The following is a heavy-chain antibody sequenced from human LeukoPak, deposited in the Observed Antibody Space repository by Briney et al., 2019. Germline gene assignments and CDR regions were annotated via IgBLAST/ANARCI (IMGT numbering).Heavy chain of an antibody. J-gene: IGHJ4*02. CDR3: ARDSSGSLDY. Sequence: PGGSLRLSCAASGFTFSTYWMAWVRQAPGKGLEWVANVKKDGSDKNYVDSVKGRFTIFRDNAKISLYLQMNSLRAEDTAVYYCARDSSGSLDYWGQGTLVTVSS. CDR2: VKKDGSDK. CDR1: GFTFSTYW. D-gene: IGHD1-26*01. V-gene: IGHV3-7*01.